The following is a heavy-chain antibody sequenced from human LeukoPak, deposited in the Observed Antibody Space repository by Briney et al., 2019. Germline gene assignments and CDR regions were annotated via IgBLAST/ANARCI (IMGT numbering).Heavy chain of an antibody. V-gene: IGHV1-46*01. CDR3: ARVPQYGGYEGLFDY. Sequence: ASVKVSCKASGYTFTRYNMHWVRQAPGQGLEWMGIINPSDGSTSYAQKFQGRVTMTRDTSTSTVYMELSSLRSEDTAVYYCARVPQYGGYEGLFDYWGQGTLVTVSS. J-gene: IGHJ4*02. CDR2: INPSDGST. D-gene: IGHD5-12*01. CDR1: GYTFTRYN.